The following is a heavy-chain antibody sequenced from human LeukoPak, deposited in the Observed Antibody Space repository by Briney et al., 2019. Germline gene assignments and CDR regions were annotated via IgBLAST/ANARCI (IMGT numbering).Heavy chain of an antibody. CDR1: GFTFCDYY. D-gene: IGHD2-15*01. CDR3: ARVDADCSGGSCTDYFDY. CDR2: ISSSGSTI. J-gene: IGHJ4*02. Sequence: NPRGTLRLSCAASGFTFCDYYMSWIRQAPGKGLEWVSDISSSGSTIYYADSVKGRFTISRANTKNSLYLQMNSLRAEDTAVYYCARVDADCSGGSCTDYFDYWGQGTLVTVSS. V-gene: IGHV3-11*04.